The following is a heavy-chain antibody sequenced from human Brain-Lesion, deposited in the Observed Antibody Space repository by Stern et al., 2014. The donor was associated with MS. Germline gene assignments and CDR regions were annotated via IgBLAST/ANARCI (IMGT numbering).Heavy chain of an antibody. CDR1: GGSISSGGYY. Sequence: VQLVESGPGLVKPSQTLSLSCTVSGGSISSGGYYWSWIRQRAGKGLEWIGRIFNSGSTSYNPSLKSRLPIPIDTSKNQFSLRLNSMTAADTAVYYCARGRVVPGFQYYATDVWGQGTTVIVSS. J-gene: IGHJ6*02. V-gene: IGHV4-61*02. D-gene: IGHD2-2*01. CDR2: IFNSGST. CDR3: ARGRVVPGFQYYATDV.